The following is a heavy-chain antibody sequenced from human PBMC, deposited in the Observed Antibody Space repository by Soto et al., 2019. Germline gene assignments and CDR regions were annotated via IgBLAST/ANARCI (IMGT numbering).Heavy chain of an antibody. J-gene: IGHJ4*02. Sequence: QVQLVESGGGVVQPGRSLRLSCAASGFTFSSYAMHWVRQAPGKGLEWVAVISYDGSNKYYADSVKGRFTISRDNSKNTLYLQMNSLRAEDTAVYYCARDRFASSWSYFDYWGQGNLVTVSS. V-gene: IGHV3-30-3*01. CDR2: ISYDGSNK. CDR1: GFTFSSYA. CDR3: ARDRFASSWSYFDY. D-gene: IGHD6-13*01.